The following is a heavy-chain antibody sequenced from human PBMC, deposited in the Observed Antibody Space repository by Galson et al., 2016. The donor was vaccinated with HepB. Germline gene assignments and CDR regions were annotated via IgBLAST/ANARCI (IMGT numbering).Heavy chain of an antibody. CDR1: GFTFTNAW. Sequence: SLRLSCAASGFTFTNAWMSWVRQAPGKGLEWVGRIKSQDAGSTSDYGAPVKGRFTISRDDSKSTGYLQMNSLEIEDAAVYYCTPAGYAGSRWWYNGFDIWGQGTTVTVSS. CDR2: IKSQDAGSTS. V-gene: IGHV3-15*01. CDR3: TPAGYAGSRWWYNGFDI. J-gene: IGHJ6*02. D-gene: IGHD1-14*01.